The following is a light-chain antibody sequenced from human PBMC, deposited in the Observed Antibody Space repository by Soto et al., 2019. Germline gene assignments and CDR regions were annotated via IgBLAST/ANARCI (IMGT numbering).Light chain of an antibody. J-gene: IGKJ4*01. CDR3: QQYNSYSS. V-gene: IGKV1-5*01. CDR2: DAS. CDR1: QTIYYF. Sequence: DIQMTQSPSTLSASVGDRVTVTCRASQTIYYFMAWYQQKPGKAPKLLIYDASTLESGVPSRFSDSGSGTQFTLTISSLQPDDFATYYCQQYNSYSSFGGGTKVQIK.